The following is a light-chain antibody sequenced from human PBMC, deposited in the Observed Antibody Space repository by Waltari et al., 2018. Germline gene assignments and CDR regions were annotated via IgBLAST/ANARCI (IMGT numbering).Light chain of an antibody. J-gene: IGKJ1*01. CDR2: KAS. CDR3: QQYDSYPWT. V-gene: IGKV1-5*03. Sequence: DIQMTQAPSTLSASVGDRVNITCRASQTIRSWLAWYKHKPGTATKLLIYKASNLESGVPSSFSGSGSGKEFTLTVSSLQPYEFATYYCQQYDSYPWTFGQGTKVEI. CDR1: QTIRSW.